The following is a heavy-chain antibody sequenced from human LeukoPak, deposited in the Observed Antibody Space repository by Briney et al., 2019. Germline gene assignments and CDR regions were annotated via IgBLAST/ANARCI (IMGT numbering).Heavy chain of an antibody. CDR1: EFTFGDYA. CDR3: TRDRWGGGYISRGMDV. J-gene: IGHJ6*04. V-gene: IGHV3-49*04. CDR2: IRSKDNDGTT. D-gene: IGHD5-12*01. Sequence: PGRSLRLSCTASEFTFGDYAISWVRQAPGKGLEWLGFIRSKDNDGTTDYAASVKGRFIISRDDSKSVAYLEMNDLKIEDTAVYYCTRDRWGGGYISRGMDVWGKGTTVTISS.